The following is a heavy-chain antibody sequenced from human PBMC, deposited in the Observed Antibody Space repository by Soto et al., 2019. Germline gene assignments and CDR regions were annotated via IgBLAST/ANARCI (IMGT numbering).Heavy chain of an antibody. J-gene: IGHJ3*02. CDR2: IRSKGNSYAT. V-gene: IGHV3-73*01. CDR1: GFTLSGSA. CDR3: TRLLSDAFDI. Sequence: GGSLRLSCAAPGFTLSGSAMHWVRQASGKGLEWVGRIRSKGNSYATAYAASVKGRFTISRDDSKNTAYLQMNSLKTEDTAVYYCTRLLSDAFDIWGQGTMVTVSS.